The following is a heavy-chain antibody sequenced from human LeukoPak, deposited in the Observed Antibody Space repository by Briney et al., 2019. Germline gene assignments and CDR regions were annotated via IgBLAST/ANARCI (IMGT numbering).Heavy chain of an antibody. J-gene: IGHJ6*03. CDR3: AKGYDYEIYYYYYMDV. CDR2: IGGNGGGT. CDR1: GFTFNNYA. Sequence: GGSLRLSCAASGFTFNNYAMSWVRQAPGKGLEWVSAIGGNGGGTYYADSVKGRFTISRDNSKNTLYLQMNSLRAEDTAVYYCAKGYDYEIYYYYYMDVWGKGTTVTVSS. V-gene: IGHV3-23*01. D-gene: IGHD4-17*01.